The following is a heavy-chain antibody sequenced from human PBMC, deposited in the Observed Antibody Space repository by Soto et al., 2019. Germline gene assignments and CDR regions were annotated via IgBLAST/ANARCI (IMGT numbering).Heavy chain of an antibody. J-gene: IGHJ3*01. CDR3: AHAFGGTSWPNDAFDV. D-gene: IGHD3-16*01. CDR1: GFSFSADGVG. V-gene: IGHV2-5*02. CDR2: IYWDDDT. Sequence: QITLKESGPTLVKPTQTLTLTCIFSGFSFSADGVGVGWIRQPPVKALEWLALIYWDDDTRYRPSLKSRLTITKDSSKNQVVLTMTNMDPLDTATYYCAHAFGGTSWPNDAFDVWGQGTVVTVSS.